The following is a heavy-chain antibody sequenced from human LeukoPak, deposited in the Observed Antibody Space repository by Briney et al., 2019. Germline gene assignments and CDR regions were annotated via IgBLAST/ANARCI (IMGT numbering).Heavy chain of an antibody. Sequence: PSETLSLTCAVSGYSISSGYYWGWIRQPPGKGLEWIASMYYSGSTYYNPSLKSRVTISVDTSKNQFSLKLSSVTAADTAVYYCAKNCSSTSCYWNDAFDIWGQGTMVTVSS. V-gene: IGHV4-38-2*01. CDR2: MYYSGST. D-gene: IGHD2-2*01. J-gene: IGHJ3*02. CDR3: AKNCSSTSCYWNDAFDI. CDR1: GYSISSGYY.